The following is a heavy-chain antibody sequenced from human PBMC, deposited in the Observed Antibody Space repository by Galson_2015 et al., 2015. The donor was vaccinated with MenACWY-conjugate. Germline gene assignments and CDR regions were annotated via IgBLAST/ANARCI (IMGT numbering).Heavy chain of an antibody. CDR1: GYTFTTYW. CDR3: AKEAGHMLPCDY. D-gene: IGHD1-14*01. V-gene: IGHV5-51*01. CDR2: ISPGDSNT. J-gene: IGHJ4*02. Sequence: QSGAEVKKPGESLKISCKATGYTFTTYWIGWVRQMPGKGLEWMGLISPGDSNTRYSPSFQGQVTLSADKSITTAYLQWSSLKASDTAMYYCAKEAGHMLPCDYWGQGTLVTVSS.